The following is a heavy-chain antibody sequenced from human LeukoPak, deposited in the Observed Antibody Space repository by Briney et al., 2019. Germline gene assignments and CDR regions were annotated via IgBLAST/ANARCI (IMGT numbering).Heavy chain of an antibody. D-gene: IGHD3-22*01. Sequence: SETLSLTCTVSGASISSYYWSWIRQPPGKGLEWIGDIYYSGSIKYNPSLKSRVTMSVDTSKNQFSLKLSSVTAADTAIYYCARENPSGYYNRPIDYWGQGTLATVSS. CDR3: ARENPSGYYNRPIDY. J-gene: IGHJ4*02. V-gene: IGHV4-59*01. CDR1: GASISSYY. CDR2: IYYSGSI.